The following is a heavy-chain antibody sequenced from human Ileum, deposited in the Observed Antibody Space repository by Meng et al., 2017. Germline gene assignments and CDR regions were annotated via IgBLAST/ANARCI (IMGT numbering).Heavy chain of an antibody. Sequence: QVQRQQWGAGLLKTSETLSLTCAVYGGSVSGYYWSWIRQPQGKGLEWIGEINHSGSTNYNPSLKSRVTISVDTSKNQFSLKLSSVTAADTAVYYCARTRRGSSGWYMGYWGQGTLVTVSS. CDR2: INHSGST. CDR3: ARTRRGSSGWYMGY. V-gene: IGHV4-34*01. D-gene: IGHD6-19*01. CDR1: GGSVSGYY. J-gene: IGHJ4*02.